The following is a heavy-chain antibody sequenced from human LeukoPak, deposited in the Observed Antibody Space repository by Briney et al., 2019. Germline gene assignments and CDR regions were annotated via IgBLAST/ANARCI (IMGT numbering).Heavy chain of an antibody. CDR3: AKDYEWYYDSSGYYGDY. J-gene: IGHJ4*02. CDR1: GFTFSSYG. CDR2: IRYDGSNK. V-gene: IGHV3-30*02. D-gene: IGHD3-22*01. Sequence: GRSLRLSCAASGFTFSSYGMHWVRQAPGKGLEWVAVIRYDGSNKYYADSVKGRFTISSDNSKNTLYLQMNSLRAEDTAVYYCAKDYEWYYDSSGYYGDYWGQGTLVAVSS.